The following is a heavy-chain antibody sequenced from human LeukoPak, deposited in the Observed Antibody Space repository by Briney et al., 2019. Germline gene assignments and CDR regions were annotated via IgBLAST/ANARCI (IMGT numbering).Heavy chain of an antibody. D-gene: IGHD6-13*01. V-gene: IGHV3-15*01. CDR3: TTEQIAAAGDY. CDR2: IKSKTDGGTT. J-gene: IGHJ4*02. Sequence: PGGSLRLSCAASGFTFSDYYMSWIRQAPGKGLEWVGRIKSKTDGGTTDYAAPVKGRFTISRDDSKNTLYLQMNSLKTEDTAAYYCTTEQIAAAGDYWGQGTLVTVSS. CDR1: GFTFSDYY.